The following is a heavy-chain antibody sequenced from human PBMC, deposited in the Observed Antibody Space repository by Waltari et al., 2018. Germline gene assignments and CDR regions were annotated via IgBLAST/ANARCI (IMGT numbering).Heavy chain of an antibody. CDR3: ARQSHSFYYHTDGYFWHGFDV. CDR1: GVSITDSDYY. CDR2: IYYDDRT. J-gene: IGHJ3*01. Sequence: QVQLQESGPGLAKPSETLSLTCTVSGVSITDSDYYWGWIRQPPGKALEWVGAIYYDDRTCYKPSLRSRVTLSLDTSKNEFSLTLSSVTAADTALFFCARQSHSFYYHTDGYFWHGFDVWGPGAMVTVSS. D-gene: IGHD3-22*01. V-gene: IGHV4-39*01.